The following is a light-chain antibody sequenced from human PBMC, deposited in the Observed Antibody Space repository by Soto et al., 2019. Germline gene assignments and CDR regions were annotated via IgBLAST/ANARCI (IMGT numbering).Light chain of an antibody. CDR1: RSVSSY. V-gene: IGKV3-15*01. Sequence: EIVLTQSPATLSLSPGESATLSCRATRSVSSYLAWYQQKPGQAPRLLIYGASTRATGIPARFSGSGSGTEFTLTISSLQSEDFAVYFCQPYNNWPPITFGQGTRLEI. J-gene: IGKJ5*01. CDR2: GAS. CDR3: QPYNNWPPIT.